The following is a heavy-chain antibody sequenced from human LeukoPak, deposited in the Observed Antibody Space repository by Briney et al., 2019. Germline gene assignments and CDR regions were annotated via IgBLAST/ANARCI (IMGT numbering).Heavy chain of an antibody. V-gene: IGHV3-23*01. CDR1: GFTFSSYA. Sequence: GGSLRLSCAASGFTFSSYAMSWVRQAPGKGLEWVSAISGSGASTYYADSVKGRSTISRDNSKNTLYLQMNSLRADDTAVYYCARSARLMKGVVEVTALDDWGQGTLVTVSS. D-gene: IGHD3-3*01. CDR2: ISGSGAST. CDR3: ARSARLMKGVVEVTALDD. J-gene: IGHJ4*02.